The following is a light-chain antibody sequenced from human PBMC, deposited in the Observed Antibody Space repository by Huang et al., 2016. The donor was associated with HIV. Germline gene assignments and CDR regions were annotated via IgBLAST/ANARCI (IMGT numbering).Light chain of an antibody. CDR2: GAS. Sequence: DIQMTQSPSSLSASVGDRVTITCRTSYNVVNSLNWYQQKPGAAPVLLIYGASNLQTGVSSRFSGGGSGTDFTLTITNLRPEDFATYYCQQSHNTPHTFGQGTKLE. CDR1: YNVVNS. V-gene: IGKV1-39*01. CDR3: QQSHNTPHT. J-gene: IGKJ2*01.